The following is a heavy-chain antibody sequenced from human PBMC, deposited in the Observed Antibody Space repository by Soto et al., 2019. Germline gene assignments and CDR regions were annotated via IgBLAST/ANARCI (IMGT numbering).Heavy chain of an antibody. V-gene: IGHV4-34*01. Sequence: QVQLQQWGAGLLKPSETLSLTCAVYGGSFSGYYWSWIRQPPGKGLEWIGESNHSGSTNYNPSLKSRVTISVDTSKNQCSRRLSSVTAADTAVYYCARKRRRGGYYYGMDVWGQGTTVTVSS. D-gene: IGHD1-1*01. CDR2: SNHSGST. CDR1: GGSFSGYY. CDR3: ARKRRRGGYYYGMDV. J-gene: IGHJ6*02.